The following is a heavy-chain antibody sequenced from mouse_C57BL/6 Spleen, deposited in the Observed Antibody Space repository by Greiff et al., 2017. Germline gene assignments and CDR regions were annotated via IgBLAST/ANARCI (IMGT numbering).Heavy chain of an antibody. D-gene: IGHD2-4*01. CDR1: GYTFTSYW. CDR2: IYPGSGST. V-gene: IGHV1-55*01. Sequence: QVQLQQPGAELVKPGASVKMSCKASGYTFTSYWITWVKQRPGQGLEWIGDIYPGSGSTNYNEKFKSKATLTVDTSSSTAYMQLSSLTSEDSAVYYCAREGDYDYDECFAYWGQGTLVTVSA. J-gene: IGHJ3*01. CDR3: AREGDYDYDECFAY.